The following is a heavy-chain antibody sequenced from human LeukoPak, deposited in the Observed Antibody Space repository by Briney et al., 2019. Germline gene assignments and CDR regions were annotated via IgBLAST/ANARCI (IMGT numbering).Heavy chain of an antibody. CDR1: DGSISSYY. V-gene: IGHV4-59*01. Sequence: SGTLSLTCTVSDGSISSYYWSWIRQPPGKGLEWIGYIYYSGSTYYNPSLMSRVTISVDTSKNQFYLKLSSVTAADTAVYYCASQMLGSWDAFDIWGQGTRVTVSS. J-gene: IGHJ3*02. CDR2: IYYSGST. CDR3: ASQMLGSWDAFDI. D-gene: IGHD3-10*01.